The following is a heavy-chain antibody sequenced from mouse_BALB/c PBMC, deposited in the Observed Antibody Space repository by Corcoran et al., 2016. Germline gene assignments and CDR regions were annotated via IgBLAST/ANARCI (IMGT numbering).Heavy chain of an antibody. CDR1: GYTFTYYG. CDR3: ARMITTAFAY. Sequence: QIQLVQSGPELKKPGETVKISCKASGYTFTYYGLNWVKRAPGKGLKWMGWINTYTGEPTYADDFKGRFAFSLETSASTAYLQINNLKNEDMATYFCARMITTAFAYWGQGTLVTVSA. CDR2: INTYTGEP. J-gene: IGHJ3*01. D-gene: IGHD2-4*01. V-gene: IGHV9-1*02.